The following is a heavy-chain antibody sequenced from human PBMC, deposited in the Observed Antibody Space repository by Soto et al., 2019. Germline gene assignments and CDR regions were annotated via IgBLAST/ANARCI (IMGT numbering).Heavy chain of an antibody. Sequence: EASVKVSCKASGYTFTGYYMHWVRQAPGQGLGWMGWINPNSGGTNYAQKFQGWVTMTRDTSISTAYMELSRLRSDDTAVYYCAREPPPYGERDYYYGMDVWGQGTTVTVSS. J-gene: IGHJ6*02. D-gene: IGHD4-17*01. CDR1: GYTFTGYY. CDR2: INPNSGGT. V-gene: IGHV1-2*04. CDR3: AREPPPYGERDYYYGMDV.